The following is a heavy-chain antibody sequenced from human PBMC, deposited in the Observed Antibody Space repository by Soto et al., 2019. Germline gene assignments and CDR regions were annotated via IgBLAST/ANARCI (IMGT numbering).Heavy chain of an antibody. V-gene: IGHV3-33*01. CDR1: GFTFSSSG. CDR2: IWHDGSYK. Sequence: QVQLVESGGGVVQPGRSLRLSCAAYGFTFSSSGMHWVRQAPGKGLEWVAVIWHDGSYKYKTDSVKGRFTISRDNSKNTLYLQMNSLSAEDTAVYYCARGNWKYGYFDYWGQGTLVTVSS. D-gene: IGHD1-1*01. J-gene: IGHJ4*02. CDR3: ARGNWKYGYFDY.